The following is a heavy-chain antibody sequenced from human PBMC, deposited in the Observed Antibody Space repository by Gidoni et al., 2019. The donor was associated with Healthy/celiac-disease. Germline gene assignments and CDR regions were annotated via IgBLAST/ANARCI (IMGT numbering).Heavy chain of an antibody. CDR2: INYSGST. D-gene: IGHD2-15*01. CDR1: GWPFSVYY. CDR3: ARLGTYCSGGSCYRLYYYYYYGMDV. J-gene: IGHJ6*02. Sequence: QVQLQQCGAGLLKPSETLSLTCAVYGWPFSVYYWRWIRQPPGKGLEWIGEINYSGSTNYNPSLKSRVTISVDTSKKQFSLKLSSVTAADTAVYYCARLGTYCSGGSCYRLYYYYYYGMDVWGQGTTVTVSS. V-gene: IGHV4-34*01.